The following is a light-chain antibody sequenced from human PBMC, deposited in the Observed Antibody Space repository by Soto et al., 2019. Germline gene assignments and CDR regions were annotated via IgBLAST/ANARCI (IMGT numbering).Light chain of an antibody. J-gene: IGKJ1*01. V-gene: IGKV3-20*01. CDR1: QSVSSTN. CDR3: QQYSRSLGT. CDR2: GAS. Sequence: EIVLTQSPGTLSLSPGERATLSCRASQSVSSTNLAWYQHKPGQAPRLLIYGASTRATGIPDRYSGSGSGTDFTLTISRLEPEDFAVYCCQQYSRSLGTFGEGTKVDIK.